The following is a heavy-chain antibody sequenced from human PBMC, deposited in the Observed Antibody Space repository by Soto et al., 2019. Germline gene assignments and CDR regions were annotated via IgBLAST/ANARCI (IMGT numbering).Heavy chain of an antibody. CDR3: ARDSRIWFGESEPTFDY. CDR1: GYTFTSYG. J-gene: IGHJ4*02. V-gene: IGHV1-18*01. CDR2: ISAYNGNT. Sequence: ASVKVSCKASGYTFTSYGISWVRQAPGQGLEWMGWISAYNGNTNYAQKLQGRVTMTTDTSTSTAYMELRSLRSDDTAVYSCARDSRIWFGESEPTFDYWGQGTLVTVSS. D-gene: IGHD3-10*01.